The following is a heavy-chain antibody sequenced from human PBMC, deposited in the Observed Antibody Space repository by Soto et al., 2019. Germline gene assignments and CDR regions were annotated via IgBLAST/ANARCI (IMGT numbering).Heavy chain of an antibody. Sequence: QVQLVQSGAEVKKPGSSVKVSCKASGGTFSSYAISWVRQAPGQGLEWLGGIIPISGTANYAQKFQGRVTITADESTCTADMELGSLRSEDTAVYYCARRLSSSWSCNCFSPWGRGPLVTVSS. J-gene: IGHJ5*02. CDR2: IIPISGTA. CDR3: ARRLSSSWSCNCFSP. V-gene: IGHV1-69*12. D-gene: IGHD6-13*01. CDR1: GGTFSSYA.